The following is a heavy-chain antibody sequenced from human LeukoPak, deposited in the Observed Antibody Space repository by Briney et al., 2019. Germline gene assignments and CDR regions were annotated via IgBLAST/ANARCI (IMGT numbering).Heavy chain of an antibody. J-gene: IGHJ6*02. Sequence: SVKVSRKASGGTFSSYSISWVLQTPGQEFESQKRIIPIIGIPKYAQKLQVRVTITADKSTSTAYMKQSSLRSEDTAVYYCATTEWVYYYYGMDVWGQGTTVTVSS. CDR1: GGTFSSYS. CDR2: IIPIIGIP. V-gene: IGHV1-69*02. CDR3: ATTEWVYYYYGMDV. D-gene: IGHD1-14*01.